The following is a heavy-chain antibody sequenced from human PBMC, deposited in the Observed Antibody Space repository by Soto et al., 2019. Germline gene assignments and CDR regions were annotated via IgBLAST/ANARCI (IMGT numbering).Heavy chain of an antibody. J-gene: IGHJ4*02. CDR3: ARDRRTVTKPRFGY. CDR2: ISAYNGNT. CDR1: GYTFTSYG. V-gene: IGHV1-18*04. Sequence: QVQLVQSGAEVKKPGASVKVSCKASGYTFTSYGISWVRQAPGQGLAWMGGISAYNGNTNYAQKLQGRVTMTTDTSTSTAYMELRSLRYDDTAVYYCARDRRTVTKPRFGYWGQGTLVTVSS. D-gene: IGHD4-4*01.